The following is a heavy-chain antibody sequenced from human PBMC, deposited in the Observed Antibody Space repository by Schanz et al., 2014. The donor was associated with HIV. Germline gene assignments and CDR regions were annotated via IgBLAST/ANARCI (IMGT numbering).Heavy chain of an antibody. CDR2: IIPIFDTT. V-gene: IGHV1-69*06. J-gene: IGHJ5*02. D-gene: IGHD3-3*01. Sequence: QVQLVQSGAEVKKPGSSVRVSCKASGGTFISYAVSWVRQAPGQGLEWMGGIIPIFDTTNYAQKFQGRVTITADKSTSTVYMDLSSLRSEDTAIYYCARDLGGDFWSAQGGFDPWGQGTLVTVSS. CDR1: GGTFISYA. CDR3: ARDLGGDFWSAQGGFDP.